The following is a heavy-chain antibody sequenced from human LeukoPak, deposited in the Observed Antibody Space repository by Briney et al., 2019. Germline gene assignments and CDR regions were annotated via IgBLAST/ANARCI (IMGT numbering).Heavy chain of an antibody. D-gene: IGHD3-9*01. CDR1: GYTFTSYA. Sequence: ASVKVSCKVSGYTFTSYAMHWVRQAPGQRLEWMGWINAGNGNTKYSQKFQGRVTITRDTSASTAYMELSSLRSEDTAVYYCARVDTLYYDILTGPWGQGTLVTVSS. CDR2: INAGNGNT. CDR3: ARVDTLYYDILTGP. V-gene: IGHV1-3*01. J-gene: IGHJ5*02.